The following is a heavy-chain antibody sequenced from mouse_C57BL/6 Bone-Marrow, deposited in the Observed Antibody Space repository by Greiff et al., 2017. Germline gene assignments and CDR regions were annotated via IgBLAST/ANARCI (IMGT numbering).Heavy chain of an antibody. CDR3: AGVRWDTTVVADYYAMDY. J-gene: IGHJ4*01. CDR1: GFPITSGYY. CDR2: ITHSGET. V-gene: IGHV12-3*01. Sequence: VKLMESGPGLVKPSQSLFLTCSITGFPITSGYYWIWIRQSPGKPLEWMGYITHSGETFYNPSLQSPISITRETSKNQFFLQLNSVTTEDTARYDCAGVRWDTTVVADYYAMDYWGQGTSVTVSS. D-gene: IGHD1-1*01.